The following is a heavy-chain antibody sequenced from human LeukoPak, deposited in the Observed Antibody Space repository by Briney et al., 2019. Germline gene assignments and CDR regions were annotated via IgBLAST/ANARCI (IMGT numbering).Heavy chain of an antibody. Sequence: PSETLSLTCTVSGGSISSGSYYWSWIRQPAGKGLEWIGRIYTSGSTNYNPSLKSRVTISVDTSKNQFSLKLSSATAADTAVYYCARVYYYDSSGLSIIDYWGQGTLVTVSS. D-gene: IGHD3-22*01. CDR1: GGSISSGSYY. V-gene: IGHV4-61*02. CDR3: ARVYYYDSSGLSIIDY. CDR2: IYTSGST. J-gene: IGHJ4*02.